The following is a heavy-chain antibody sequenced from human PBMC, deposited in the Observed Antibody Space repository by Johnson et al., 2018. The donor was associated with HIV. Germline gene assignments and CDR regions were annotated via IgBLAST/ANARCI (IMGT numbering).Heavy chain of an antibody. J-gene: IGHJ3*02. D-gene: IGHD1-14*01. V-gene: IGHV3-30-3*02. CDR3: AKIRTSGTGDAFDI. Sequence: QVQLVESGGGVVQPGRSLRLSCAASGFTFSYYAMHWVRQAPGKGLEWVAVISYDGSNKYYADSVKGRFTISRDNSKNTLYLQMNSLRTEDTAVYYCAKIRTSGTGDAFDIWGQGTMVTVSS. CDR1: GFTFSYYA. CDR2: ISYDGSNK.